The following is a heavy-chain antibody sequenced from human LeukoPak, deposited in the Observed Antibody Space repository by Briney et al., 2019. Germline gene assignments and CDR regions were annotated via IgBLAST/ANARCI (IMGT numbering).Heavy chain of an antibody. Sequence: PGGSLRLSCAASGFTFSSYAMHWVRQAPGKGLEWVAVISYDGSNKYYADSVKGRFTISRDNSKNTLYLQMNSLGAEDTAVYYCARSSRPAGAFDYWGQVTLVTVSS. CDR3: ARSSRPAGAFDY. V-gene: IGHV3-30-3*01. CDR2: ISYDGSNK. CDR1: GFTFSSYA. D-gene: IGHD3-10*01. J-gene: IGHJ4*02.